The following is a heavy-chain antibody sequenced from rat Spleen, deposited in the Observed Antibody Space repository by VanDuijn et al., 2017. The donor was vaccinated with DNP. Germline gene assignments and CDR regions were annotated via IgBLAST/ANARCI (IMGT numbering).Heavy chain of an antibody. CDR3: ARWRPGYNYFDY. J-gene: IGHJ2*01. Sequence: EVQLQESGPGLLKPSQSLSLTCSVTGYSITSTYWGWIRKFPGNKMEWIGHISYSGSTTYNPSLKSRISITRDTSKNRFFLQLNSVTTEDTSTYYCARWRPGYNYFDYWGQGVMVTVSS. V-gene: IGHV3-1*01. D-gene: IGHD1-4*01. CDR1: GYSITSTY. CDR2: ISYSGST.